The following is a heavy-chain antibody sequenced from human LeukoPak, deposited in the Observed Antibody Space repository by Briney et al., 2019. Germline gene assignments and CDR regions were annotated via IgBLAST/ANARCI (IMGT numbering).Heavy chain of an antibody. CDR3: ARDLKWGVLGYSYGSGMDV. V-gene: IGHV3-48*04. D-gene: IGHD5-18*01. Sequence: GASLRLSCAASGFTFSSYSMNWVRRAPGKGLEWVSYISSSSSTIYYADSVKGRFTISRDNAKNSLYLQMNSLRAEDTAVYFCARDLKWGVLGYSYGSGMDVWGQGTTVTVSS. J-gene: IGHJ6*02. CDR1: GFTFSSYS. CDR2: ISSSSSTI.